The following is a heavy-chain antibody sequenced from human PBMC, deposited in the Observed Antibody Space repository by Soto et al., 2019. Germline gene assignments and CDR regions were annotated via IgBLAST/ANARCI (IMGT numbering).Heavy chain of an antibody. CDR3: ARDSLQLIYYYGMDV. V-gene: IGHV3-30-3*01. CDR1: GFTFSSYA. Sequence: QVQLVESGGGVVQPGRSLRLSCAASGFTFSSYAMHWVRQAPGKGLEWVAVISYDGSNKYYADSVKGRFTISRDNSKNTLYLQMNSLRAEDTAVSYCARDSLQLIYYYGMDVWGQGTTVTVSS. D-gene: IGHD6-13*01. CDR2: ISYDGSNK. J-gene: IGHJ6*02.